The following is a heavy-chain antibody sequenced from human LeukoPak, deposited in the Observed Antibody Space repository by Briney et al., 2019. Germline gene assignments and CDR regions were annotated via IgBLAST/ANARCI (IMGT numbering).Heavy chain of an antibody. V-gene: IGHV1-18*01. D-gene: IGHD2-15*01. CDR2: ISADNGNT. Sequence: ASLKVSCKASGYTFTSYGISWVRQAPGQGLEWMGWISADNGNTNYAQKLQVRVTITTDKSTSTAYMELRRLRSDDTAVYSSARVGVVVVIAAPDYWGQGTLVTVSS. CDR1: GYTFTSYG. CDR3: ARVGVVVVIAAPDY. J-gene: IGHJ4*02.